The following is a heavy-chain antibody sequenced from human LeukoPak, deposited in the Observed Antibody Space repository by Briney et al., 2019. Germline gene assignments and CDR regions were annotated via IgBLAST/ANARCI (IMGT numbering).Heavy chain of an antibody. J-gene: IGHJ4*02. Sequence: PGGSLRLSCAASGFTFSSYAMSWVRQAPGKGLEWVSVISGSGGRTYYADSVKGRFTISRDNSKNTLYLQMNSLRAEDTAVYYCAKESFVVVPAAYRMSDYWGQGTLVTVSS. CDR1: GFTFSSYA. CDR3: AKESFVVVPAAYRMSDY. D-gene: IGHD2-2*01. CDR2: ISGSGGRT. V-gene: IGHV3-23*01.